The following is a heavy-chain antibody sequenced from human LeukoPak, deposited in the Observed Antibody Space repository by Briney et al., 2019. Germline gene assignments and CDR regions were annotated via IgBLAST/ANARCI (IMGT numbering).Heavy chain of an antibody. Sequence: PGGSLRLSCAVSGLTFSSYEMNWVRQAPGKGLEWVSYITSSGSTIYYADSVKGRFTISRDNAKNSLYLQMNSLRAEDTAVYYCARVTFNYFDYWGQGTLVTVSS. J-gene: IGHJ4*02. CDR2: ITSSGSTI. CDR3: ARVTFNYFDY. V-gene: IGHV3-48*03. D-gene: IGHD1-14*01. CDR1: GLTFSSYE.